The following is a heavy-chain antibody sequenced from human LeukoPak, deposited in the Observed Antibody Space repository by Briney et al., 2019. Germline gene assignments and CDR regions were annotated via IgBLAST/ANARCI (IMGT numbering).Heavy chain of an antibody. CDR2: INPNSGGT. CDR1: GYTFTGYY. J-gene: IGHJ4*02. Sequence: ASVKVSCKASGYTFTGYYINWVRQAPGQGLEWMGWINPNSGGTNYPQKFQGRVTMTSDTSISTAYMELTSLRSDDSAVSYCARKSAVRSTSEFDFWGQGTLVTVSS. D-gene: IGHD2-2*01. CDR3: ARKSAVRSTSEFDF. V-gene: IGHV1-2*02.